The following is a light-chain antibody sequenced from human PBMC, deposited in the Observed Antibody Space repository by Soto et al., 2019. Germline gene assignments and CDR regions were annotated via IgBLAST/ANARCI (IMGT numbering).Light chain of an antibody. V-gene: IGLV8-61*01. CDR2: STN. J-gene: IGLJ3*02. Sequence: QTVVTQEPSFSVSPGRTVTLTCGLSSGSVSTSYHPSWYQQTPGQAPRTLIYSTNTRSSGVPDRFSGSILGNKAALTITGAQADDESAYACVLYMGSGICVFGGGTKHTVL. CDR3: VLYMGSGICV. CDR1: SGSVSTSYH.